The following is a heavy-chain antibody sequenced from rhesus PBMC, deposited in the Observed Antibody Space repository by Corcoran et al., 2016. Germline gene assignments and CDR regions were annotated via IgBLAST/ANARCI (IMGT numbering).Heavy chain of an antibody. CDR1: GYSISSRYY. J-gene: IGHJ2*01. D-gene: IGHD5-42*01. CDR2: SYGSGGSN. V-gene: IGHV4S14*01. Sequence: QGQLQESGPGLVKPSETLSLTCAVSGYSISSRYYWGWIRQPPGKGLEWIGSSYGSGGSNYFNPSLKGRVTLSVDTSKIQFSLKLSSVTAADTAVYYCARVGSSWSEWDTVGTEWYFDLWGPGTPITISS. CDR3: ARVGSSWSEWDTVGTEWYFDL.